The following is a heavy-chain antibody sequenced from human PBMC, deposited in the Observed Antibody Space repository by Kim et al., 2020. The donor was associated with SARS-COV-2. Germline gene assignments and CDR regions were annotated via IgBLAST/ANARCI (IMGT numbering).Heavy chain of an antibody. CDR1: GYTFTSYY. V-gene: IGHV1-46*01. Sequence: ASVKVSCKASGYTFTSYYMHWVRQAPGQGLEWMGIINPSGGSTSYAQKFQGRVTMTRDTSTSTVYMELSSLRSEDTAVYYCAREARIVGASRYYYYGMDVWGQGTTVTVSS. CDR2: INPSGGST. J-gene: IGHJ6*02. CDR3: AREARIVGASRYYYYGMDV. D-gene: IGHD1-26*01.